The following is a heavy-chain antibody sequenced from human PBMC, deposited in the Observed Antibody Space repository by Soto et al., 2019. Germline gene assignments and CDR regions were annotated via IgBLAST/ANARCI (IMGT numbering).Heavy chain of an antibody. V-gene: IGHV3-23*01. J-gene: IGHJ4*02. CDR1: GFTFSTYA. Sequence: PGGSLRLSCAASGFTFSTYAMSWVRQAPGGGLEWVSAISGSGGSTYYADSVKGRFTISRDNSKNTVYLQMNNLRAEDTALYYCAKADYDGGYWGQGTLVTVSS. D-gene: IGHD4-17*01. CDR2: ISGSGGST. CDR3: AKADYDGGY.